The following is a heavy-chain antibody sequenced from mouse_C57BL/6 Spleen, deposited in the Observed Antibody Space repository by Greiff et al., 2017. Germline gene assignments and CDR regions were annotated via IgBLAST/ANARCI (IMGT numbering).Heavy chain of an antibody. D-gene: IGHD1-2*01. J-gene: IGHJ4*01. CDR2: IDPSDSYT. CDR3: ARGGYYGNYAMDY. CDR1: GYTFTSYW. V-gene: IGHV1-59*01. Sequence: VQLQQPGAELVRPGTSVKLSCKASGYTFTSYWMHWVKQRPGQGLEWIGVIDPSDSYTNYNQKFKGKATLPVDTSYSTAYMQLSSLTSEDSAVYYCARGGYYGNYAMDYWGQGTSVTVSS.